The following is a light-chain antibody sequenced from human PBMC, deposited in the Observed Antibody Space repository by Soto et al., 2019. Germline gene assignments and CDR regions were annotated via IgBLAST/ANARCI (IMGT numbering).Light chain of an antibody. V-gene: IGKV1-39*01. J-gene: IGKJ3*01. CDR3: QQSFNTPFT. CDR1: QSISSY. CDR2: ASS. Sequence: DIQMTQSPSSLSSSVGDRVTITCRVSQSISSYLNWYHQKPGNAPKLLIFASSHLKSGVPSRFSGSGSGTDFTLTITSLQPDDFATYYFQQSFNTPFTFGPGTKVDV.